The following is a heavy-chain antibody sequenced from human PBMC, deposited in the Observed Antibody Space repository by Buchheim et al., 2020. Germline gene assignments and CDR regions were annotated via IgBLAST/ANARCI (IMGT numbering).Heavy chain of an antibody. CDR2: IREDGRDP. J-gene: IGHJ4*02. CDR3: ASDASEWTRDY. D-gene: IGHD3-3*01. Sequence: EVHLVESGGGLVQPGVSLRLSCTISGLTFSSRSMPWVRQAPGMGLEWVATIREDGRDPFYGDSVKGRFAVSRDNAKNSLSLQMNSLRVEDTAVYYGASDASEWTRDYWGQGTL. CDR1: GLTFSSRS. V-gene: IGHV3-7*01.